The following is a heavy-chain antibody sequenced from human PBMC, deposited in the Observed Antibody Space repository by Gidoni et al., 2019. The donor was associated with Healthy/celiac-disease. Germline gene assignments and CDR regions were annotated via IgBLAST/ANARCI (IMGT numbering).Heavy chain of an antibody. V-gene: IGHV1-69*04. CDR3: ASGTGYSSSWYYFDY. CDR2: IIPILGIA. J-gene: IGHJ4*02. CDR1: GATFTSYA. Sequence: QVRLVQSGPEVKKPGPWVKASCKASGATFTSYAISWVRQAPGQGLEWMGRIIPILGIANYAQKFQGRVTITADKSTSTAYMELSSLRSEDTAVYYCASGTGYSSSWYYFDYWGQGTLVTVSS. D-gene: IGHD6-13*01.